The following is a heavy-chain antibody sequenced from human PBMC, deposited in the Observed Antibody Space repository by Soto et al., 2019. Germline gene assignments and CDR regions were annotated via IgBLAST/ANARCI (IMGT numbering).Heavy chain of an antibody. D-gene: IGHD2-2*01. Sequence: GGSLRLSCAASGFTFSSYSMNWVRQAPGKGLEWVSSISSSSYIYYADSVKGRFTISRDNAKNSLYLQMNSLRAEDTAVYYCARDYPAANAYYYYGMDVWGQGTTVTV. CDR3: ARDYPAANAYYYYGMDV. V-gene: IGHV3-21*01. CDR2: ISSSSYI. J-gene: IGHJ6*02. CDR1: GFTFSSYS.